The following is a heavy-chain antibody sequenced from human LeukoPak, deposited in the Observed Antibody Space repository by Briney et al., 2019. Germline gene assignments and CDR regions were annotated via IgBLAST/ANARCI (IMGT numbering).Heavy chain of an antibody. CDR3: VRPEVTAITHYFYYMDV. J-gene: IGHJ6*03. CDR2: IKSKSKSYAT. D-gene: IGHD2-21*02. CDR1: GFTFSGSA. Sequence: PGGSLRLSCAASGFTFSGSALHWVRQASGKGLEWVGRIKSKSKSYATAYAASVKGRFTISRDDSKNTTYLQMNSLKTEDTAVYYCVRPEVTAITHYFYYMDVWGKGTMVTVSS. V-gene: IGHV3-73*01.